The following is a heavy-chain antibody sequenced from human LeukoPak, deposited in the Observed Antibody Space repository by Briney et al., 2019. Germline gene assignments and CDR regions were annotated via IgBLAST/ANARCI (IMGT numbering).Heavy chain of an antibody. CDR1: GDSISMHY. J-gene: IGHJ4*02. CDR2: IDHTGST. Sequence: SETLSLACSVSGDSISMHYWSWIRQPPGKGLEWIGYIDHTGSTNYNPSLNSRVTISRDTSKNHFSLELSSVTAADTAVYYCARVGYSSSIDYWGQGTLVTVSS. V-gene: IGHV4-59*11. D-gene: IGHD6-6*01. CDR3: ARVGYSSSIDY.